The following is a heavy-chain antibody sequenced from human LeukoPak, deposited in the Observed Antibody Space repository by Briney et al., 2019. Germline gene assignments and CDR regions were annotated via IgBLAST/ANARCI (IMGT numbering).Heavy chain of an antibody. Sequence: PGGSLRLSYAASGFTFSSYWMHWVRQAPGKGLVWVSRINSGGSGTSYAASVEGRFTISRDNAKNTLYLQMNSLRAEDTAVYYCATSLGPLTEYWGQGTLVTVSS. V-gene: IGHV3-74*01. J-gene: IGHJ4*02. CDR1: GFTFSSYW. CDR2: INSGGSGT. D-gene: IGHD7-27*01. CDR3: ATSLGPLTEY.